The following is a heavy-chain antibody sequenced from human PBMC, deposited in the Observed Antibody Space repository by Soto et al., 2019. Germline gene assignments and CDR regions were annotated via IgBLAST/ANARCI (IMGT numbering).Heavy chain of an antibody. CDR1: GFSFSSYA. CDR3: AKDQSSSGWYNDYYYGMDV. D-gene: IGHD6-19*01. CDR2: ISSSGGST. Sequence: PGESLRLSCAASGFSFSSYAMTWVRQAPGKGLEWVSGISSSGGSTNYADFVKGRFTISRDNSKNTLYLQMNSLRAEDTAVYYCAKDQSSSGWYNDYYYGMDVWGQGTTVTVSS. V-gene: IGHV3-23*01. J-gene: IGHJ6*02.